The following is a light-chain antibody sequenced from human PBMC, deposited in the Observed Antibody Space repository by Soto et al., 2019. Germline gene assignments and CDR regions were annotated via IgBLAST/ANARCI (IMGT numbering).Light chain of an antibody. Sequence: EIVLTQSPDTLSLSPGNRATLSCRASQSVRGYLAWYQQKPGQAPRLLIYDASNRATGIPARFSGSGSGTDFTLTITSLEPEDFAVYYCQQRSNWPSTFGGGTKVEI. CDR2: DAS. J-gene: IGKJ4*01. CDR3: QQRSNWPST. V-gene: IGKV3-11*01. CDR1: QSVRGY.